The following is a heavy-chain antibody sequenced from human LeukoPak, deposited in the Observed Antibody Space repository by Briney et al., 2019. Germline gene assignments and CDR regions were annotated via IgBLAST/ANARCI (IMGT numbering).Heavy chain of an antibody. CDR1: GGSFSGYY. J-gene: IGHJ4*02. CDR2: INHSGST. D-gene: IGHD3-22*01. CDR3: ARGHDSSGYYFDY. V-gene: IGHV4-34*01. Sequence: SETLSLTCAVYGGSFSGYYWSWIRQPPGKGLEWIGEINHSGSTNYNPSLKSRVTISVDTSKNQFSLKLSSVTAADTAVYCCARGHDSSGYYFDYWGQGTLVTVSS.